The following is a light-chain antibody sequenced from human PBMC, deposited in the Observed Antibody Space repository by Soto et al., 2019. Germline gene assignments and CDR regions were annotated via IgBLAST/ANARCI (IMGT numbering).Light chain of an antibody. V-gene: IGLV2-14*02. Sequence: QSALTQPASVSGSPGQSITISCTGTSSDVGSYYLVSWYQQHPDKAPKLMIYDVSNRPSGVSNRFSGSKSGNTASLIISGLQAEDEADYYCGSYTSTSALVLFGGGTKLTVL. J-gene: IGLJ2*01. CDR1: SSDVGSYYL. CDR2: DVS. CDR3: GSYTSTSALVL.